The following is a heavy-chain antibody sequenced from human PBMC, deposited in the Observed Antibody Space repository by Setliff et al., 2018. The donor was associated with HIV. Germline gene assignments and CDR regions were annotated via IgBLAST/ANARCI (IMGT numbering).Heavy chain of an antibody. CDR3: ARIYRSSWPFDACDI. D-gene: IGHD6-6*01. CDR2: IKQDESEI. Sequence: GGSLRLSCAASEFTFSEYWMTWVRLAPGKGLEWLANIKQDESEIYYVDSVRGRFTVSRDNARNSLYLQMNSLRAEDTAIYYCARIYRSSWPFDACDIWGQGTMVTVSS. V-gene: IGHV3-7*03. CDR1: EFTFSEYW. J-gene: IGHJ3*02.